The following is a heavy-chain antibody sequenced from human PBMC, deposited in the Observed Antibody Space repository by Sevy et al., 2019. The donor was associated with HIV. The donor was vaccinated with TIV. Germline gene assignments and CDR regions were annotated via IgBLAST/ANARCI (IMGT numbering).Heavy chain of an antibody. V-gene: IGHV3-43*01. Sequence: GGSLRLSCAASGFTFDDYTMHWVRQAPGKGLEWVSLISWDGGSTYYADSVKGRFTISRDNSKNSRYLQMNSLRTEDTALYYCAKDYGGVNRNWFDPWGQGTLVTVSS. D-gene: IGHD3-16*01. CDR3: AKDYGGVNRNWFDP. CDR1: GFTFDDYT. CDR2: ISWDGGST. J-gene: IGHJ5*02.